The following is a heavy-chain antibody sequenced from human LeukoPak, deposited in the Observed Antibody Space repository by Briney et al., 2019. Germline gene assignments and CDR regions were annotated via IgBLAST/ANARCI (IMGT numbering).Heavy chain of an antibody. CDR3: AKDSRTVAGWFDP. J-gene: IGHJ5*02. CDR2: IIPLFGTA. V-gene: IGHV1-69*06. CDR1: GGTFSSYA. Sequence: SVKVSCKASGGTFSSYAISWVRQAPGQGLEWMGGIIPLFGTANYAQKFQDRVTITADKSTSTAYMELSSLRAEDTAVYYCAKDSRTVAGWFDPWGQGTLVTVSS. D-gene: IGHD4-23*01.